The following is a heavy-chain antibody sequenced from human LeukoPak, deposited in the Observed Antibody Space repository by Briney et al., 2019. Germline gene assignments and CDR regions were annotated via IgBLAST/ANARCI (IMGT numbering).Heavy chain of an antibody. V-gene: IGHV3-30*04. Sequence: PGGSLRLSCAASGFTFSSYAMHWVRQAPGKGLEWVAVISYDGSNKYYADSVKGRFTISRDNSKNTLYLQMNSLRAEDTAVYYCARGLRTGKSSGYYNDYWGQGTLLTVSS. J-gene: IGHJ4*02. D-gene: IGHD3-22*01. CDR2: ISYDGSNK. CDR1: GFTFSSYA. CDR3: ARGLRTGKSSGYYNDY.